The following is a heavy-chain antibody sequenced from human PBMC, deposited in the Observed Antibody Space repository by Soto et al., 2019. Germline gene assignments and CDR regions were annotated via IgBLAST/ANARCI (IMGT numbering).Heavy chain of an antibody. CDR3: GIAASGADYYYFGMDV. J-gene: IGHJ6*02. Sequence: EASVKVSCKASGYTFTSYYIHWVRQAPGQGLEWMGIVNPRLGTTNYVQKFRGRVIMTRDTTANTVYMELSSLRSEDTAMYYCGIAASGADYYYFGMDVWGQGTTVTVS. D-gene: IGHD6-13*01. CDR1: GYTFTSYY. V-gene: IGHV1-46*01. CDR2: VNPRLGTT.